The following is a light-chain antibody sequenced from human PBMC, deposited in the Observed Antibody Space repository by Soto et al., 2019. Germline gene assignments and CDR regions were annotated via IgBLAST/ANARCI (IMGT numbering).Light chain of an antibody. V-gene: IGKV3-11*01. Sequence: EVVLTQSPATLSLSPGERATLSCRASQSLSIYLAWYQQKPGQAPRLLIYDSFNRSTGIPARFSGSGSGTDFTLTISSLEPEDVAIYYCQQLYNWPPLTFGGGTRVEIK. CDR2: DSF. CDR3: QQLYNWPPLT. J-gene: IGKJ4*01. CDR1: QSLSIY.